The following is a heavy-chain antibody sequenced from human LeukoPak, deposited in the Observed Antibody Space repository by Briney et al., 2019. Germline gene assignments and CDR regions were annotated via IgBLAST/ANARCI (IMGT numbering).Heavy chain of an antibody. CDR3: ARADCSSSTCYLRRSWFDP. V-gene: IGHV3-21*01. D-gene: IGHD2-2*01. CDR1: GFTLSNYD. CDR2: ISTSSRYI. J-gene: IGHJ5*02. Sequence: GGSLRLFCAASGFTLSNYDMNWVRQAPGEGLEWVSSISTSSRYIYYKDSVRGRFTISRDDAKNSLYLEMNSLRAEDTAVYYCARADCSSSTCYLRRSWFDPWGQGTLVTVSS.